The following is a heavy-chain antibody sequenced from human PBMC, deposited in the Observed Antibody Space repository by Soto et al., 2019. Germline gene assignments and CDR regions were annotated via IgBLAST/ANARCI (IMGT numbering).Heavy chain of an antibody. CDR3: AKKGLGSLATYCSTGDCHYAFDI. Sequence: EVQLLESGGGLVQPGGSLRLSCAASGFTFGNYAMIWVRQAPGKGLEWVSTISGGGDGTYYADSVRGRFTISREHSRNPVYLQMSSLRAEDTAVYYCAKKGLGSLATYCSTGDCHYAFDIWGQGTMVTVSS. V-gene: IGHV3-23*01. J-gene: IGHJ3*02. CDR1: GFTFGNYA. CDR2: ISGGGDGT. D-gene: IGHD2-15*01.